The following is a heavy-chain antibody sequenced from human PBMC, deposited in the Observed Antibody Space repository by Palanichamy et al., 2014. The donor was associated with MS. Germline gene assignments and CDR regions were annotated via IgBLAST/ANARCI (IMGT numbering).Heavy chain of an antibody. D-gene: IGHD4-17*01. J-gene: IGHJ4*02. V-gene: IGHV3-23*01. CDR1: GFTFSSYA. CDR3: AKDYLRTVTTVNYY. CDR2: LSGSGATT. Sequence: LESGGGRWCSLGGPVRLSCAASGFTFSSYAMSWVRQAPGKGLEWVSSLSGSGATTYYADSVKGRFIISRDNSKNTLYLQMNSLRAEDSAVYYCAKDYLRTVTTVNYYWGQGTLVTVSS.